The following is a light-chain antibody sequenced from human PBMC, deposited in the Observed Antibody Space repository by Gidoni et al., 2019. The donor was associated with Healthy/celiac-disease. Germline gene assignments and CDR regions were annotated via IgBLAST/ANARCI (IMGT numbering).Light chain of an antibody. J-gene: IGKJ2*01. CDR1: QSVSSSY. CDR3: QQYGSSPGYT. Sequence: EIVFTQSPGTLSLSPGERATLSCRASQSVSSSYLAWYQQKPGQAPRLLIYGASSRATGIPDRFSGSGSGTDFTRTISRLETEDLAVYYCQQYGSSPGYTFGQGTKLEIK. V-gene: IGKV3-20*01. CDR2: GAS.